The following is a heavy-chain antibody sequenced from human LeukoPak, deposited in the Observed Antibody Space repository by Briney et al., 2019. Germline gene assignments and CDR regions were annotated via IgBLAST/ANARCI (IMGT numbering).Heavy chain of an antibody. V-gene: IGHV3-23*01. J-gene: IGHJ5*02. CDR1: GFTFSSYA. CDR3: AKVYYDFWSGYSPNWFDP. Sequence: PGGSLRLSCAASGFTFSSYAMSWVRQAPGKGLEWVSAISGSGGSTYYADSVKGRFTISRDNSKNTLYLQMNSLRAEDTAVYYCAKVYYDFWSGYSPNWFDPWGQGTLVTVSS. CDR2: ISGSGGST. D-gene: IGHD3-3*01.